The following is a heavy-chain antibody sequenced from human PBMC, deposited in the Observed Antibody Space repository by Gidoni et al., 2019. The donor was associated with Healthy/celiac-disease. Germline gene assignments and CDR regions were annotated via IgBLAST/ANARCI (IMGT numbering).Heavy chain of an antibody. Sequence: QVQLVESGGGVVQPGRSLRLSCAASGFTFSSYAMHWVRQAPGKGLEWVAVISYDGSNKYYAEYVKGRFTISRDNSKNTLYLQMNSLRAEDTAVYYCAREDYSSMDVWGKGTTVTVSS. D-gene: IGHD2-21*01. J-gene: IGHJ6*03. CDR1: GFTFSSYA. V-gene: IGHV3-30-3*01. CDR2: ISYDGSNK. CDR3: AREDYSSMDV.